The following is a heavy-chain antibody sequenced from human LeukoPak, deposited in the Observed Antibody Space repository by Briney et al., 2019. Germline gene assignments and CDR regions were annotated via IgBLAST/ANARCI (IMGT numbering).Heavy chain of an antibody. CDR1: GFTFDDYG. V-gene: IGHV3-20*01. CDR2: INWNGGST. D-gene: IGHD3-10*01. CDR3: ARGRRGSGSYWGREFDY. J-gene: IGHJ4*02. Sequence: GGSLRLSCAASGFTFDDYGMSWVRQAPGKGLEWVSGINWNGGSTGYADSVKGRFTISRDKAKNSLYLQMNSLRAEDTAVYDCARGRRGSGSYWGREFDYWGQGTLVTVSS.